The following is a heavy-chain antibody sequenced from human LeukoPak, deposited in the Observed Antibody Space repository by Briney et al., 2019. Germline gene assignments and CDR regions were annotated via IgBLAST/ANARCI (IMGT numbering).Heavy chain of an antibody. D-gene: IGHD2-15*01. CDR1: GYTFSSKY. V-gene: IGHV1-46*01. J-gene: IGHJ4*02. Sequence: ASVKVSCKAFGYTFSSKYMHWVRQAPGQRPEWMGVISPSGGSTTYAQKFRGRLTLTRDMSTSTVYMELSSLRSEDTAVYYCARAETPYCSGGSCLIDYWGQGTLVTVSS. CDR2: ISPSGGST. CDR3: ARAETPYCSGGSCLIDY.